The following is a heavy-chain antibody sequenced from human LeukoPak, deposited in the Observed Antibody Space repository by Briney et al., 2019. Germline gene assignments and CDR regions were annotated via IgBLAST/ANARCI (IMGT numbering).Heavy chain of an antibody. V-gene: IGHV1-46*01. CDR1: GYTFTSYY. CDR3: ARDPEGTYSGTYEGHWFDP. Sequence: GASVTVSFTASGYTFTSYYMHWVRQAPGQGLEWMGIINPSGGSTSYAQKFQGRVTMTRDTSTSTVYMELSSLRSEDTAVYYCARDPEGTYSGTYEGHWFDPWGQGTLVTVSS. D-gene: IGHD1-26*01. J-gene: IGHJ5*02. CDR2: INPSGGST.